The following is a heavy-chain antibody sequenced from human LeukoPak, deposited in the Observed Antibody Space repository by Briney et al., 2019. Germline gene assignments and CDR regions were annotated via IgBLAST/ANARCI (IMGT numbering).Heavy chain of an antibody. V-gene: IGHV3-21*04. CDR2: ISATGTYI. Sequence: GGSLRLSCSVSASTFSSYTMSWVRQAPGKGLEWVSLISATGTYIYYADSMKGRFTISRDNAKNSLYLQMSSLRAEDTALYYCAREASDPVFYMDVWGKGTTVTVSS. D-gene: IGHD2-8*01. CDR3: AREASDPVFYMDV. J-gene: IGHJ6*03. CDR1: ASTFSSYT.